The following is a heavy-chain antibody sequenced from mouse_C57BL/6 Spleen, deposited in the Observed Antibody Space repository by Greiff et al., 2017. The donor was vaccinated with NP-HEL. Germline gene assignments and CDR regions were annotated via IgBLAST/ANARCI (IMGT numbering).Heavy chain of an antibody. CDR1: GFTFSDYG. CDR2: ISSGSSTI. J-gene: IGHJ4*01. D-gene: IGHD1-1*01. Sequence: EVQWVESGGGLVKPGGSLKLSCAASGFTFSDYGMHWVRQAPEKGLEWVAYISSGSSTIYYADTVKGRFTISRDNAKNTLFLQMTSLRSEDTAMYYCARKGNYGSSSYYYAMDYWGQGTSVTVSS. V-gene: IGHV5-17*01. CDR3: ARKGNYGSSSYYYAMDY.